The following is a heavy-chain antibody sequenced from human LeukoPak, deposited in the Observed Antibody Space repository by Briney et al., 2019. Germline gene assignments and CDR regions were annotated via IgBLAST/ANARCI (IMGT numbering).Heavy chain of an antibody. CDR2: IRNKDNSYTT. J-gene: IGHJ4*02. D-gene: IGHD6-13*01. V-gene: IGHV3-72*01. CDR3: TRVSSQANVFDY. Sequence: GGSLRLSCAPSGFIISDYYIDWVRQAPGKGLEWVGRIRNKDNSYTTEYAASVKGRFTISRDDSKNSLYLQMNSLKTEDTAVYYCTRVSSQANVFDYWGQGTLVTASS. CDR1: GFIISDYY.